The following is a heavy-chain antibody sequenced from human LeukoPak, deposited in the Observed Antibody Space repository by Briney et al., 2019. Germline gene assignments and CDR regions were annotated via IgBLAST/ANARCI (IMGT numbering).Heavy chain of an antibody. J-gene: IGHJ4*02. Sequence: ASVKVSCKASGYTFTSYGISWVRQAPGQGLEWMGWISAYNGNTNYAQKLQGRVTMTTDTSTSTAYMELRSLRSDDTAVYYCAREGYDILTGYSSPFDYWGQGTLVTVSS. V-gene: IGHV1-18*01. D-gene: IGHD3-9*01. CDR2: ISAYNGNT. CDR3: AREGYDILTGYSSPFDY. CDR1: GYTFTSYG.